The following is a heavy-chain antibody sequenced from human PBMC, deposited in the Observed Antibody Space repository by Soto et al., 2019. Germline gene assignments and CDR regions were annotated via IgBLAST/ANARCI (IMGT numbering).Heavy chain of an antibody. Sequence: EVQLLESGGGLVQPGGSLRLSCAASGFTFSNYAMSWVRQAPVKGLEWVSAISGSGGSTYYADSVKGRFTISRDNSKNTLYLQMNSLRAEDTAVYYCAKDRTPSLGYSGYDCYDYWGQGTLVTVSS. V-gene: IGHV3-23*01. CDR2: ISGSGGST. CDR1: GFTFSNYA. CDR3: AKDRTPSLGYSGYDCYDY. J-gene: IGHJ4*02. D-gene: IGHD5-12*01.